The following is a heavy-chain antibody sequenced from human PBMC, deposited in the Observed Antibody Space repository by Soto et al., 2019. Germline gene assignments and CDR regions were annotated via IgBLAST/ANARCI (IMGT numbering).Heavy chain of an antibody. CDR2: SYTSGST. D-gene: IGHD3-9*01. CDR3: ARDGYYYIFTGYSSFDY. J-gene: IGHJ4*02. V-gene: IGHV4-4*07. Sequence: WISRPAAKGLEWIGRSYTSGSTNYNPSLKSRVTMSVDTSKNQFSLNLSSVTAADTAVYYFARDGYYYIFTGYSSFDYWGQGLIVSVSS.